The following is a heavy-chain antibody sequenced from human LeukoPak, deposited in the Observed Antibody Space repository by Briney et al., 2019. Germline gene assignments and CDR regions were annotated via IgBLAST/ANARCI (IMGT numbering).Heavy chain of an antibody. V-gene: IGHV4-34*01. J-gene: IGHJ4*02. D-gene: IGHD6-6*01. CDR3: ARGAYYSSSGAFLDY. CDR1: GFTFSSYG. CDR2: INHSGST. Sequence: PGGSPRLSCAASGFTFSSYGMHWVRQAPGKGLEWIGEINHSGSTNYNPSLKSRVTISVDTSKNQFSLKLSSVTAADTAVYYCARGAYYSSSGAFLDYWGQGTLVTVSS.